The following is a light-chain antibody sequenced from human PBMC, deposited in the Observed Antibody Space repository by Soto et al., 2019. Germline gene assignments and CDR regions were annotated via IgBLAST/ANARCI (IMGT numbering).Light chain of an antibody. CDR3: AAWDDSLNVHYV. J-gene: IGLJ1*01. Sequence: QSVLTQPPSASGTPGQRVTISCSGSSSNIGDNTGNWYQQVPGTAPRLLIYSDSQRPSGVPDRFSGSKSGTSASLAISGLQSEDEADYYCAAWDDSLNVHYVFGTGTKLTVL. CDR2: SDS. CDR1: SSNIGDNT. V-gene: IGLV1-44*01.